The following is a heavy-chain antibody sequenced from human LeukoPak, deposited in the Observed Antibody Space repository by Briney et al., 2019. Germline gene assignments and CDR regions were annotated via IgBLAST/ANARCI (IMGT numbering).Heavy chain of an antibody. J-gene: IGHJ4*02. D-gene: IGHD1-26*01. CDR3: ASGTIVGARGADN. CDR2: ISGSSYHI. V-gene: IGHV3-21*01. Sequence: PGGSLRLSCAASGFTFSTRSMKWVRQAPGKALEWVSSISGSSYHIYYADSVKGRFTISRDNANNLLYLQMNSLRAEDTAVYYCASGTIVGARGADNWGQGTLVTVSS. CDR1: GFTFSTRS.